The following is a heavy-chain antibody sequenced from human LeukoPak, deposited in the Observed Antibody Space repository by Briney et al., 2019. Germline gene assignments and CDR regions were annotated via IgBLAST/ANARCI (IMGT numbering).Heavy chain of an antibody. CDR3: ARAGRVVPAAILY. V-gene: IGHV1-3*01. D-gene: IGHD2-2*01. CDR2: INAGNGNT. Sequence: ASVKVSCTASGYTFTSYAMHWVRQAPGQRLDWMGWINAGNGNTKYSQKFQGRVTITRDTSASTAYMELSSLRSEDTAVYYCARAGRVVPAAILYWGQGTLVTVSS. J-gene: IGHJ4*02. CDR1: GYTFTSYA.